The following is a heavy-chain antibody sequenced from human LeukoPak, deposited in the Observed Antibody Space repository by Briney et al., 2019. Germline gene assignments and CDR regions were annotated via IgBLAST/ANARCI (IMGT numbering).Heavy chain of an antibody. CDR3: ARDMSDRYYFDY. CDR1: GYTFTSYY. Sequence: GASVKVSCKASGYTFTSYYMHWVRQAPGQGLEWMGIINPSGGSTSYAQKFQGRVTMSRDTSTSTVYMELSSLRSEDTAVYYCARDMSDRYYFDYWGQGTLVTVSS. CDR2: INPSGGST. D-gene: IGHD1-14*01. J-gene: IGHJ4*02. V-gene: IGHV1-46*01.